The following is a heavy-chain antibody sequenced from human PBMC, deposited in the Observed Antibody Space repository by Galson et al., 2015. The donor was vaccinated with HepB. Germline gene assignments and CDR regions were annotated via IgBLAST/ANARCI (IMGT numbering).Heavy chain of an antibody. Sequence: SLRLSCAASGLTVSSNYMSWVRQAPGKGLEWVSVIHRGGSTYYADSVKCRSTISRDYSKNTLYLQMNSLRAEDTAVYYCATYYSNDYWGQGTLVTVSS. V-gene: IGHV3-53*01. J-gene: IGHJ4*02. CDR3: ATYYSNDY. CDR2: IHRGGST. D-gene: IGHD4-11*01. CDR1: GLTVSSNY.